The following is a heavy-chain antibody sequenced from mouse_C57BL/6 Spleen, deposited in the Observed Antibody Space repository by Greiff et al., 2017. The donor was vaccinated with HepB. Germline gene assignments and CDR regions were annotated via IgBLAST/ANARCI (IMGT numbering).Heavy chain of an antibody. CDR1: GYAFSSSW. J-gene: IGHJ3*01. D-gene: IGHD1-1*01. CDR3: ARRGWDCYGSSLPWFAY. Sequence: QVQLKESGPELVKPGASVKISCKASGYAFSSSWMNWVKQRPGKGLEWIGRIYPGDGDTNYNGKFKGKATLTADKSSSTAYMQLSSLTSEDSAVYFCARRGWDCYGSSLPWFAYWGQRTLVTVSA. V-gene: IGHV1-82*01. CDR2: IYPGDGDT.